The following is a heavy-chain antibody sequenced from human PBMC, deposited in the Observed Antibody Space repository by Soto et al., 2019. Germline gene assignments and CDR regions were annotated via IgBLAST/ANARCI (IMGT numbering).Heavy chain of an antibody. CDR3: AKDWGVLRYFDWLSYYFDY. CDR2: ISYDGSNK. V-gene: IGHV3-30*18. CDR1: GFTFSSYG. D-gene: IGHD3-9*01. J-gene: IGHJ4*02. Sequence: QVQLVESGGGVVQPGRSLRLSCAASGFTFSSYGMHWVRQAPGKGLEWVAVISYDGSNKYYADSVKGQFTISRDNSKNTLYLQMNSLRAEDTAVYYCAKDWGVLRYFDWLSYYFDYWGQGTLVTVSS.